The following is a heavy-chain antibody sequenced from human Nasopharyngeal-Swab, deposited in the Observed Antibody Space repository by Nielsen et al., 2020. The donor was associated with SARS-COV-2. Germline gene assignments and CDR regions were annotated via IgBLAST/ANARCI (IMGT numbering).Heavy chain of an antibody. CDR3: ATSTNNVRNYYYYYYMDV. Sequence: SETLSLTCTVSGGSISSSSYYWGWIRQPPGKGLEWIGGIYYSGSTYYNPSLKSRVTISVDTSKNQFSLKLSSVTAADTAVYYCATSTNNVRNYYYYYYMDVWGKGTTVTVSS. D-gene: IGHD1/OR15-1a*01. CDR1: GGSISSSSYY. V-gene: IGHV4-39*01. CDR2: IYYSGST. J-gene: IGHJ6*03.